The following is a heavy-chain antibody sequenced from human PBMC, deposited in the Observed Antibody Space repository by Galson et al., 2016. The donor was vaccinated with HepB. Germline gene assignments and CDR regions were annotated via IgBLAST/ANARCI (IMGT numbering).Heavy chain of an antibody. V-gene: IGHV2-5*02. D-gene: IGHD5-24*01. J-gene: IGHJ5*02. CDR2: IFWDDAK. CDR3: PHFPVNADNSFAH. Sequence: PALVKPTQTLTLTCTFSAFSLRISGVGVGWIRQPPGKALEWLALIFWDDAKRYSPSLRSRLTITKDTSKNQVVLTMTNMDPLDTPSYFCPHFPVNADNSFAHGGPGTLVTVSS. CDR1: AFSLRISGVG.